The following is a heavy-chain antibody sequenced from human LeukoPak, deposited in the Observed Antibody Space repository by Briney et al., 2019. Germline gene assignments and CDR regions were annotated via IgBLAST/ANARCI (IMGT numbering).Heavy chain of an antibody. J-gene: IGHJ6*03. D-gene: IGHD2/OR15-2a*01. V-gene: IGHV4-34*01. Sequence: SETLSLACAVYGGSFSGDFWSWLRQSPGKGLEWIGEIKHDGSTTYNPSLESRVTISVDTSKNQFSLKLSSVTAADTAVYYCARSNFSYYYYMDVWGKGTTVTISS. CDR1: GGSFSGDF. CDR2: IKHDGST. CDR3: ARSNFSYYYYMDV.